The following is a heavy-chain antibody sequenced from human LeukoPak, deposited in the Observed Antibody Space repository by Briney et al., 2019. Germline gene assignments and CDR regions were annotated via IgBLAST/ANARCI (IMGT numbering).Heavy chain of an antibody. CDR2: IYVTGN. D-gene: IGHD3-16*02. V-gene: IGHV4-59*08. CDR3: ARHIGGGIEDMDV. Sequence: PSETLSLTCTVSGGSIGTYYWSRVRQSPGKGLEWIGYIYVTGNRYNPYLQSQVTISVDTSRNQFFLKMSSVTAADTAVYYCARHIGGGIEDMDVWGKGTKVTVSS. CDR1: GGSIGTYY. J-gene: IGHJ6*03.